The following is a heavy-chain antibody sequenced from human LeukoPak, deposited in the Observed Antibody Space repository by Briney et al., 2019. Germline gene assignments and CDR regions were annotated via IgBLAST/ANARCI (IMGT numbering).Heavy chain of an antibody. J-gene: IGHJ4*02. D-gene: IGHD3-16*01. CDR2: ISSFSGTI. Sequence: GGSLRLSCAASGFTFSSYEMNWVRQAPGKGLEWVSYISSFSGTINYADSVKGRFTISRDNAKNSLYLQMNSLRAEDTAVYYCARGQGGVGYWGQGTLVTVSS. CDR3: ARGQGGVGY. CDR1: GFTFSSYE. V-gene: IGHV3-48*01.